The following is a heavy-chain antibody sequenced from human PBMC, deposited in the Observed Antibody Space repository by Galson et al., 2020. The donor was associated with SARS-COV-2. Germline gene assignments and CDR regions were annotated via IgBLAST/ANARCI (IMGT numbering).Heavy chain of an antibody. CDR3: TRDGGSAGATAFDY. V-gene: IGHV3-72*01. CDR2: SRNKAKSYTT. Sequence: QLGESLKISCTGSGLSLRDQFIDWVRPAPGMGLEWVGRSRNKAKSYTTEYAASVKGRFTVSRDESKNSVYLQMNSLKTEDTAVYYCTRDGGSAGATAFDYWGQGTLVTVSS. D-gene: IGHD1-26*01. CDR1: GLSLRDQF. J-gene: IGHJ4*02.